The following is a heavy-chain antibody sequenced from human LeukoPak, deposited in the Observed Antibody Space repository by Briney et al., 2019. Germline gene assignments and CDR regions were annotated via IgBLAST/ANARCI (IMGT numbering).Heavy chain of an antibody. CDR2: IDPNSGGT. CDR1: GYSFTNYY. J-gene: IGHJ4*02. CDR3: ARDFGSVVVVAATRGLFDY. D-gene: IGHD2-15*01. Sequence: VASVKVSCKTSGYSFTNYYIHWVRQAPGQGLEWVGWIDPNSGGTNYAQKFQGRVTMTRDTSISTAYMELSRLRSDDTAVYYCARDFGSVVVVAATRGLFDYWGQGTLVTVSS. V-gene: IGHV1-2*02.